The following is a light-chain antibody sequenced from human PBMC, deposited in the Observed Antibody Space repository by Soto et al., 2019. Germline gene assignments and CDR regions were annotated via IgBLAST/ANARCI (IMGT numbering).Light chain of an antibody. V-gene: IGKV3-20*01. J-gene: IGKJ1*01. CDR2: GAS. CDR3: QQYMSSVT. Sequence: EIVLTQSPGSLSLSPGQRATLSCRASQSVDTTFFAWYQKKPGQAPRLLIYGASKRATGIPDRFSGSGSGTDFTLIISRLEPEDCAVYYFQQYMSSVTFGQGTKVEIK. CDR1: QSVDTTF.